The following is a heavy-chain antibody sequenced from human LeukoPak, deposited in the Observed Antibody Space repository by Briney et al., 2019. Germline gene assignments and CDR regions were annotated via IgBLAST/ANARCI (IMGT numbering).Heavy chain of an antibody. CDR3: ASGVAVAGYYFDY. D-gene: IGHD6-19*01. J-gene: IGHJ4*02. Sequence: GGSLRLSCAASGFTFSDYYMSWIRQAPGKGLEWVSYISSSGSTIYYADSVKGRFTISRDNAKNSLYLQMNSPRAEDTAVYYCASGVAVAGYYFDYWGQGTLVTVSS. CDR2: ISSSGSTI. CDR1: GFTFSDYY. V-gene: IGHV3-11*01.